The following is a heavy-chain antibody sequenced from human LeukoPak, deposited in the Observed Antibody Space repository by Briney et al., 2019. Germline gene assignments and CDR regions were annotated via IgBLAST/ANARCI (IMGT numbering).Heavy chain of an antibody. CDR2: TCCKGYGGTT. CDR3: DRAAYIFVGNHFFCGMDV. V-gene: IGHV3-49*01. J-gene: IGHJ6*02. Sequence: GGSLRLSCLGSGYTFGGYFIHWVRQAPGRGLEWISFTCCKGYGGTTDYTASGKGKYHIPRNLSNSTAYLQMNSLKTEVTAVYYSDRAAYIFVGNHFFCGMDVWGQGTTVTVSS. D-gene: IGHD3-16*01. CDR1: GYTFGGYF.